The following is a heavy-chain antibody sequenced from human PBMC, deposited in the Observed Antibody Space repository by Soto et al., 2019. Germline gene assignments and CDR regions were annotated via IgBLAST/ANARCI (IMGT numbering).Heavy chain of an antibody. D-gene: IGHD2-2*01. Sequence: SETLSLTCTVSGGSVSSDSYYWIWIRQPPGKGLEWIGDIYYSAITSYNPSPKSRVTISVDTSKNQFSLRLSSVTAADTAVYYCARGGGVLMPAAVGYWGQGTLVTVS. CDR2: IYYSAIT. CDR1: GGSVSSDSYY. J-gene: IGHJ4*02. V-gene: IGHV4-61*01. CDR3: ARGGGVLMPAAVGY.